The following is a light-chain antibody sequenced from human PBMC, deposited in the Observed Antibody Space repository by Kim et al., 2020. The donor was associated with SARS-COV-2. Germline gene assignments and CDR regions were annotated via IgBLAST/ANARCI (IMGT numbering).Light chain of an antibody. CDR1: SSNIGNNY. Sequence: QSVLTQPPSVSAAPGQKVTISCSGSSSNIGNNYVSWYQQLPGTAPKLLIYYNNKRPSGVPDRFSCSKSCTSATLGITRFQTGDEADYYCGTWDSSLSEEVFGTGTKVTVL. V-gene: IGLV1-51*01. CDR2: YNN. J-gene: IGLJ1*01. CDR3: GTWDSSLSEEV.